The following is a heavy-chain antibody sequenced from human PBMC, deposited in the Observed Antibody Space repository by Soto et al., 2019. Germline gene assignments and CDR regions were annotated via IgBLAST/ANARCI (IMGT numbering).Heavy chain of an antibody. CDR2: INRDGSTT. D-gene: IGHD4-17*01. J-gene: IGHJ4*02. Sequence: GGSLRLSCAASGFTFSSYWMHWFRQAPGKGLLWVSRINRDGSTTTYADSVKGRFTISRDNAMNTLYLQMNSLRAEDTAVYYCVRDLYGADDHWGQGALVTVST. CDR3: VRDLYGADDH. CDR1: GFTFSSYW. V-gene: IGHV3-74*01.